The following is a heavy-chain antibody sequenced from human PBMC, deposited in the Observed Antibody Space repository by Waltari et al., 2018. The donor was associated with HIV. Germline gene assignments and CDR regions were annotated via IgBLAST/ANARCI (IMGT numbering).Heavy chain of an antibody. CDR3: ARDLAAVAGHDY. CDR1: GKTFTSYA. CDR2: INAGNGNT. Sequence: QVQLVQSGAEVKKPGASVKVSCKASGKTFTSYAMHWVRQAPGQGLGWMGGINAGNGNTKYSQKFQGRVTLTRDTSASTAYMELSSLRSEDTAVYYCARDLAAVAGHDYWGQGTLVTVSS. J-gene: IGHJ4*02. V-gene: IGHV1-3*01. D-gene: IGHD6-19*01.